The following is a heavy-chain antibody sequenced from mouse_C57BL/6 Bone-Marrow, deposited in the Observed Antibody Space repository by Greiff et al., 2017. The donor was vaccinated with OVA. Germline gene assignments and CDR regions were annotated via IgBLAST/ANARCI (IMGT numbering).Heavy chain of an antibody. Sequence: EVQLQQSGAELVRPGSSVKMSCKTSGYTFTSYGINWVKQRPGQGLEWIGYIYIGNGYTEYNKKFKGKATLTADTSSSTAYMQLSSLTSEDSAIYFCAGEQDGDYWGQGTTLTVSS. CDR1: GYTFTSYG. J-gene: IGHJ2*01. CDR2: IYIGNGYT. V-gene: IGHV1-58*01. CDR3: AGEQDGDY.